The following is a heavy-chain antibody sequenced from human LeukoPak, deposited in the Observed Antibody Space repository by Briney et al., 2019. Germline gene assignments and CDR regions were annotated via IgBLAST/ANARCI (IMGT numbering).Heavy chain of an antibody. CDR1: GGTFSSYA. D-gene: IGHD2-2*01. Sequence: GASVKVSCKASGGTFSSYAISWVRQAPGQGLEWMGGIIPIFGTANYAQKFQGRVTITTDESTSTAYMELSSLRSEDTAVYYCARAPRGDVVVPVASTFDPWGQGTLVTVSS. CDR3: ARAPRGDVVVPVASTFDP. J-gene: IGHJ5*02. V-gene: IGHV1-69*05. CDR2: IIPIFGTA.